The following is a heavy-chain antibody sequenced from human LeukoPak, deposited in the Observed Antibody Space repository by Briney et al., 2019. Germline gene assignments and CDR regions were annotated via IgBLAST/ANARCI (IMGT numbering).Heavy chain of an antibody. CDR3: AKDDAPYCSSTSCYPYYFDY. CDR1: GFTFSSYA. CDR2: ISGSGGST. Sequence: PGGSLRLSCAASGFTFSSYAMSWVRQAPGKGLEWVSAISGSGGSTYYADSVKGRFTISRDNSKNTLYLQMNSLRAEDTAVYYCAKDDAPYCSSTSCYPYYFDYWGQGTLVTVSS. V-gene: IGHV3-23*01. J-gene: IGHJ4*02. D-gene: IGHD2-2*01.